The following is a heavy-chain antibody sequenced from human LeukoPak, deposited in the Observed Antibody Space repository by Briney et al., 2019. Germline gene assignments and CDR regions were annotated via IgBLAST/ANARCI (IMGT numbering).Heavy chain of an antibody. CDR3: AIGMMAAGTFDR. D-gene: IGHD6-13*01. J-gene: IGHJ4*02. CDR2: INPNNGDT. V-gene: IGHV1-2*06. Sequence: ASVKVSCKASGYTFTFYYLQWVRQAPGQGLEWMGRINPNNGDTNCPQNFQGRVTMTRDTSITTAYMEMTSLTSDDTAVYWCAIGMMAAGTFDRWGQGTLVTVSS. CDR1: GYTFTFYY.